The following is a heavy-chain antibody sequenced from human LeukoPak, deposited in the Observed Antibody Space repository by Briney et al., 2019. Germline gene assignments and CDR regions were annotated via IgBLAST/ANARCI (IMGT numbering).Heavy chain of an antibody. V-gene: IGHV3-15*01. CDR1: GFTFSNAW. D-gene: IGHD6-19*01. J-gene: IGHJ6*03. CDR3: ATEEWLRGYYYYMDV. CDR2: IKSKAGGGTT. Sequence: PGGSLRLSCAASGFTFSNAWMSWVRQAPGEGLEWVGRIKSKAGGGTTDYAAPVKGRFTISRDDSKNTLYLQMNSLKTEDTAVYYCATEEWLRGYYYYMDVWGKGTTVTVSS.